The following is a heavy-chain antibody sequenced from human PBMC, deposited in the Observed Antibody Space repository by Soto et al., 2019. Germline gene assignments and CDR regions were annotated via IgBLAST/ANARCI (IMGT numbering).Heavy chain of an antibody. D-gene: IGHD5-18*01. CDR3: ARGGDVDTAMVVDY. Sequence: QVQLVESGGGVVQPGRSLRLSCAASGFTFSSYGMHWVRQAPGKGLEWVAVIWYDGSNKYYADSVKGRFTISRDNSKNTLDLQMNSLRAEDTAVYYCARGGDVDTAMVVDYWGQGTLVTVSS. V-gene: IGHV3-33*01. CDR2: IWYDGSNK. CDR1: GFTFSSYG. J-gene: IGHJ4*02.